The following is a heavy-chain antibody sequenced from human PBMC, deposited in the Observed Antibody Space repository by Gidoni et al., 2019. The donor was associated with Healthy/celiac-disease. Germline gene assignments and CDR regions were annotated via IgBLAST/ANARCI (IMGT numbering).Heavy chain of an antibody. J-gene: IGHJ4*02. D-gene: IGHD6-19*01. V-gene: IGHV4-39*01. CDR3: ARHSAVAGTLSY. CDR1: GGSISSSSYY. Sequence: QLQLQESGPGLVKPSETLSLTCTVSGGSISSSSYYWGWIRQPPGKGLEWIGSIYYSGSTYYNPSLKSRVTISVDTSKNQFSLKLSSVTAADTAVYYCARHSAVAGTLSYWGQGTLVTVSS. CDR2: IYYSGST.